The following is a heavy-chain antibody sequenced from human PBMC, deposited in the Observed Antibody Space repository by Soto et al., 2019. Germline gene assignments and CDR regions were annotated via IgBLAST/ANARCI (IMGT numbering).Heavy chain of an antibody. CDR2: ISGSGDST. Sequence: PGGSLRLSWVASGFTFSFYAMTWVRQAPGKGLEWVSIISGSGDSTLYADSVKGRFTISRDNSKNTLYLQMNSLRAEDTAVYYCAFDFLGQGTLVTVSS. J-gene: IGHJ4*02. V-gene: IGHV3-23*01. CDR3: AFDF. CDR1: GFTFSFYA.